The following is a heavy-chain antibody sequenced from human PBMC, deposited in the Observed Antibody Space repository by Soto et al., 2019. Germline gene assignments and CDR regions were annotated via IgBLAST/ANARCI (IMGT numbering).Heavy chain of an antibody. Sequence: EVQLVESGGGLVKPGGSLRLSCAASGFTFSSYSMNWVRQAPGKGLEWVSSISSSSSYIYYADSVKGRFTISSDNAKNSLYLQMNSLRAEDTAVYYCAREWGNYYDSSGYPADYWGQGTLVTVSS. CDR1: GFTFSSYS. V-gene: IGHV3-21*01. J-gene: IGHJ4*02. D-gene: IGHD3-22*01. CDR3: AREWGNYYDSSGYPADY. CDR2: ISSSSSYI.